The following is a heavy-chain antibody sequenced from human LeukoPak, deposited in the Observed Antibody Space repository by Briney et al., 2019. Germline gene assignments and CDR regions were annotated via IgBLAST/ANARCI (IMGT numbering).Heavy chain of an antibody. D-gene: IGHD2-2*01. J-gene: IGHJ4*02. CDR1: GFTFSSYA. V-gene: IGHV3-23*01. CDR2: ISGSGGST. Sequence: GGSLRLSCAASGFTFSSYAMSWVRQAPEKGLEWVSAISGSGGSTYYADSVKGRFTISRDNSKNTLYLQMNSLRAEDTAVYYCAKDATQSFIVVVPADYWGQGTLVTVSS. CDR3: AKDATQSFIVVVPADY.